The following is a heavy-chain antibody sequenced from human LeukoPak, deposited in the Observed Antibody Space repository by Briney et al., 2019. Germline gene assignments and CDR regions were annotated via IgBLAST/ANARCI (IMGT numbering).Heavy chain of an antibody. V-gene: IGHV1-18*01. D-gene: IGHD6-6*01. J-gene: IGHJ4*02. CDR2: ISAYNGHT. Sequence: ASVKVSCKASGYTFTSYGITWVRQAPGQGLEWMGWISAYNGHTNYAQKLQGRVTMTTDTSTSTSYMELRSVRSDDTAVYYCARGRRIHSSSFGDYWGQGTLVTVSS. CDR1: GYTFTSYG. CDR3: ARGRRIHSSSFGDY.